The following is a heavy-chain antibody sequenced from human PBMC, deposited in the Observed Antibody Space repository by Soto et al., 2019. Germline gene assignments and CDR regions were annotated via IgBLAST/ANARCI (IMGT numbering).Heavy chain of an antibody. CDR3: AKDANYDFWSGYYFDY. J-gene: IGHJ4*02. D-gene: IGHD3-3*01. CDR1: GFTFSSYG. Sequence: GGSLRLSCAASGFTFSSYGMHWVRQAPGKGLEWVAVISYDGSNKYYADSVKGRFTISRDNSKNTLYLQMNSLRAEDTAVYYCAKDANYDFWSGYYFDYWGQGTLVTVSS. V-gene: IGHV3-30*18. CDR2: ISYDGSNK.